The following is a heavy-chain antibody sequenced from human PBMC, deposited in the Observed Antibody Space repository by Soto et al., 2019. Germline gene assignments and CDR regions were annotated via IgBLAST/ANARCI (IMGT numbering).Heavy chain of an antibody. V-gene: IGHV3-23*01. J-gene: IGHJ4*02. CDR2: ISGSGGST. D-gene: IGHD6-13*01. CDR3: ANSFAEYSSSWFVY. CDR1: GFTFSSYA. Sequence: GGSLRLSCAASGFTFSSYAMSWVRQAPGKGLEWVSAISGSGGSTYYADSVKGRFTISRDNSKNTLYLQMNSLRAEDTAVYYCANSFAEYSSSWFVYWGQGTLVTVSS.